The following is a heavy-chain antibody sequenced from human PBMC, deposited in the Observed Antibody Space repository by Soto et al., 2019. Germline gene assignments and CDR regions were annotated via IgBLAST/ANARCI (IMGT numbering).Heavy chain of an antibody. D-gene: IGHD6-13*01. V-gene: IGHV4-59*01. CDR3: ARRSSWDVFDY. Sequence: QVQLQESGPGLVKPSETLSLTCTVSGGSISSYYWSWIRQPPGKGLEWIGYIYYSGSTNYNPSLKRRVTISVDTSKNQFSLKLSSVTAADTAVYYCARRSSWDVFDYWGQGTLVTVSS. J-gene: IGHJ4*02. CDR1: GGSISSYY. CDR2: IYYSGST.